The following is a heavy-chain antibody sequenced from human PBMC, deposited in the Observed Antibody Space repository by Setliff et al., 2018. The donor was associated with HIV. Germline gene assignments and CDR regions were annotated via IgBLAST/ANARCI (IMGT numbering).Heavy chain of an antibody. CDR1: GYTFTTYG. CDR3: ARLGSGWSDSYYYAMDI. J-gene: IGHJ6*02. CDR2: ISPNFGHT. Sequence: ASVKVSCKASGYTFTTYGISWVRQAPGHGLEWMGWISPNFGHTNYAQNFLGRVTMTIDTSTSRAYMELRSLRSDDTAVYFCARLGSGWSDSYYYAMDIWGQGNPGHRLL. D-gene: IGHD6-19*01. V-gene: IGHV1-18*01.